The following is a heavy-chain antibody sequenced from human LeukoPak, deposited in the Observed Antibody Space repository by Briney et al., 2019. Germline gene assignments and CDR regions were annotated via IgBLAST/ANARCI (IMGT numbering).Heavy chain of an antibody. CDR1: GGSFSGYY. D-gene: IGHD6-13*01. Sequence: SETLSLTCAVYGGSFSGYYWSWIRQPPGKGLEWIGEINHSGSTNYNPSLKSRVTISVDTSKNQLSLKLSSVTAADTAVYYCARGRGPRYSSSFKFDPWGQGTLVTVSS. V-gene: IGHV4-34*01. CDR2: INHSGST. CDR3: ARGRGPRYSSSFKFDP. J-gene: IGHJ5*02.